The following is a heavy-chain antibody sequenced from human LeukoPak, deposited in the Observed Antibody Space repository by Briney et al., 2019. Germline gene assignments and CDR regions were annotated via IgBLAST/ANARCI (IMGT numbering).Heavy chain of an antibody. Sequence: SETLSLTCAVYGGSFSGYYWSWIRQPPGKELEWIGDINHIGSTNYNPSLKSRVTMSVDMSKNQLSLKLSSVTAADTAVYYCARGEGGLTIFGVPHPYDYWGQGTLVTVSS. J-gene: IGHJ4*02. V-gene: IGHV4-34*01. CDR2: INHIGST. D-gene: IGHD3-3*01. CDR3: ARGEGGLTIFGVPHPYDY. CDR1: GGSFSGYY.